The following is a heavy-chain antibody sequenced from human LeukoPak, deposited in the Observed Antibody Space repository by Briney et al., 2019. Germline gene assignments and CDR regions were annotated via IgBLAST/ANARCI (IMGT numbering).Heavy chain of an antibody. CDR3: ARESYSSSWINYYYYYMDV. J-gene: IGHJ6*03. D-gene: IGHD6-13*01. CDR2: VYYTGSP. Sequence: PSETLSLTCTVSGDSISSSSYYWDWIRQPPGKGLEWIGSVYYTGSPDYNSSLKSRVTISVDTSKNQFSLRLSSVTAADTAVYYCARESYSSSWINYYYYYMDVWGKGTTVTISS. V-gene: IGHV4-39*07. CDR1: GDSISSSSYY.